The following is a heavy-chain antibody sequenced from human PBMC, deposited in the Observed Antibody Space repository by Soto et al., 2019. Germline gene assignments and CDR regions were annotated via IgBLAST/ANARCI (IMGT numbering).Heavy chain of an antibody. Sequence: EVQLVESGGGLVKPGGSLRLSCAASRFTFNSSNMNWVRQAPGKGLEWVSSITSTSLYIYYTDSIKGRFTISRDNAKNSLYLQMDSLRAEDTAVYYCARDGEQHLVLDYYYAMDVWGQGTTVTVSS. V-gene: IGHV3-21*01. J-gene: IGHJ6*02. CDR2: ITSTSLYI. CDR3: ARDGEQHLVLDYYYAMDV. CDR1: RFTFNSSN. D-gene: IGHD3-10*01.